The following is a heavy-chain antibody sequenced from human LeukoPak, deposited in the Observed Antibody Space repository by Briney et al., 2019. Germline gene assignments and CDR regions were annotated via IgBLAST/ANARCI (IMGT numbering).Heavy chain of an antibody. J-gene: IGHJ4*02. Sequence: SETLSLTCTVSGGSISSYYWSWIRQPPGKGLEWIVYIHYSGSTNYNPSLKSRVPISVATSKNQFSLKLSSVTAADTAVYYCARVGTYGSGSYLSWLDYWGQGTLVTVSS. CDR2: IHYSGST. CDR1: GGSISSYY. D-gene: IGHD3-10*01. V-gene: IGHV4-59*01. CDR3: ARVGTYGSGSYLSWLDY.